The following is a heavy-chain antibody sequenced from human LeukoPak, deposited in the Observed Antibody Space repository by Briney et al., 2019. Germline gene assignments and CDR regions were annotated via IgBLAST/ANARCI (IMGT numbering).Heavy chain of an antibody. V-gene: IGHV1-18*01. Sequence: ASVKVSCKASGYTFTSYGISWVRQAPGQGLEWMGWISAYNGNTNYAQRFQGRVTMTRSTSISTAYMELSSLRSEDTAVYYCARGGDRAAALGLWGQGTLVTVSS. CDR2: ISAYNGNT. CDR3: ARGGDRAAALGL. CDR1: GYTFTSYG. J-gene: IGHJ4*02. D-gene: IGHD6-13*01.